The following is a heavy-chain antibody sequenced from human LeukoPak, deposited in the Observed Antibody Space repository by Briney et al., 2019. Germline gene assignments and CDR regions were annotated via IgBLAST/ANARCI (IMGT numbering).Heavy chain of an antibody. D-gene: IGHD3-9*01. J-gene: IGHJ5*02. Sequence: RRASVKVSCKASGYTFTGYYMHWVRQAPGQGLEWMGWINPNTGATKYAEKFQGRVTMTGDTSISTGYMELSSLRSDGTAVYFCARKYDILTGYDNWFDPWGQGTLVTVSS. V-gene: IGHV1-2*02. CDR2: INPNTGAT. CDR1: GYTFTGYY. CDR3: ARKYDILTGYDNWFDP.